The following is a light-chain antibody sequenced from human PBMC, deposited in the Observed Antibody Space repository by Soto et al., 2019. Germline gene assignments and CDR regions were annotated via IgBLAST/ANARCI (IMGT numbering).Light chain of an antibody. CDR1: QSISSY. V-gene: IGKV3-11*01. J-gene: IGKJ2*01. CDR2: DAS. CDR3: QHRSHWPHT. Sequence: EIVLTQSPATLSLSPGERATLSCRVSQSISSYLAWYQQKPGQAPRLLISDASKRATGIPARSSGSGSGTDFTLTISSLEPEDSAVYYCQHRSHWPHTFGQATKLEIK.